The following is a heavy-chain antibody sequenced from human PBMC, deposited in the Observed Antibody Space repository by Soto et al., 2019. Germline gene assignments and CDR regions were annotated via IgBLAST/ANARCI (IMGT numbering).Heavy chain of an antibody. V-gene: IGHV3-33*01. J-gene: IGHJ6*02. CDR2: IWYDGSNK. D-gene: IGHD3-3*01. CDR3: ARDQAGDFWSNYYYGMDV. CDR1: GFTFSSYG. Sequence: GGSLRLSCAASGFTFSSYGMHWVRQAPGKGLEWVAVIWYDGSNKYYADSVKGRFTISRDNSKNTLYLQMNSLRAEDTAVYYCARDQAGDFWSNYYYGMDVWGQGTTVTVSS.